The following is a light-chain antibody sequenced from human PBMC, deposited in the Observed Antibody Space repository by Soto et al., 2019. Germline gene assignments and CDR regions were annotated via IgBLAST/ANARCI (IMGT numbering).Light chain of an antibody. Sequence: ENVLTQSPGTLSLSPGERATLSCRASQSVARSYLAWYQQKPGQSPRLLIYDASNMAAGIPDRFSGSGSGSDFTLTISRLEAEDFAVYFCQQYDISPITFGGGAKLEIK. CDR1: QSVARSY. CDR3: QQYDISPIT. J-gene: IGKJ4*01. V-gene: IGKV3-20*01. CDR2: DAS.